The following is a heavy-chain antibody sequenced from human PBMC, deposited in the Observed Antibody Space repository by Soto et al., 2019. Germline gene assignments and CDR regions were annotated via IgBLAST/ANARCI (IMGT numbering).Heavy chain of an antibody. CDR2: ISYDGSNK. CDR3: ARDIVGATTNF. CDR1: GFSFSNYA. D-gene: IGHD1-26*01. J-gene: IGHJ4*02. Sequence: PGGSLRLSCAASGFSFSNYAMHWVRQAPGKGLEWVADISYDGSNKYYADSVRGRFTVSRDHSENTMYLQMNSLRAEDTAVYYCARDIVGATTNFWGQGTLVTVSS. V-gene: IGHV3-30-3*01.